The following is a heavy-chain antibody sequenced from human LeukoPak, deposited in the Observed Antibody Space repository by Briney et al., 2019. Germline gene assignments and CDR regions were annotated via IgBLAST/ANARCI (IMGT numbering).Heavy chain of an antibody. CDR3: ARGAYDSSGYGFDY. J-gene: IGHJ4*02. V-gene: IGHV3-33*01. D-gene: IGHD3-22*01. Sequence: GGSLRLSCAASGFTFSSYGMHWVRQAPGKGLEWVAVIWYDGSNKYYADSVKGRFTISRDNSKNTLYLQMNSLRAEDTAVYYCARGAYDSSGYGFDYWGQRTLVTVSS. CDR1: GFTFSSYG. CDR2: IWYDGSNK.